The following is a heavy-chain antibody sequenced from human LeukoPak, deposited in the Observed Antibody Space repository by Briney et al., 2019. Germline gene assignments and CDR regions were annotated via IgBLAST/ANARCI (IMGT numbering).Heavy chain of an antibody. V-gene: IGHV3-23*01. D-gene: IGHD3-3*01. J-gene: IGHJ4*02. Sequence: PGGSLRLSCAASGFTFGSYAMGSVRQAPGKGLEWVSSISGSGGSTYYADSVKGRFTISRDNSKNTLYLQMNSLRAEDTAVYYCAKRGDFWSGSLWYFDYWGQGTLVTVSS. CDR2: ISGSGGST. CDR3: AKRGDFWSGSLWYFDY. CDR1: GFTFGSYA.